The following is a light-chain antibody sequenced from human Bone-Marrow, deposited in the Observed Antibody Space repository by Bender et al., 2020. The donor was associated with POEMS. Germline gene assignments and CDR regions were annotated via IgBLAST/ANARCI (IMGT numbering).Light chain of an antibody. Sequence: QSVLTQPPSASGAPGKTVIISCSGSSSDIGSSFVYWYQRLPGAAPKLLIYRDSQRPSGVPDRFSGSKSGNTASLTVSALHADDEADYYFVSSTGSSYVFGTGTKITVL. CDR3: VSSTGSSYV. V-gene: IGLV1-47*01. CDR2: RDS. CDR1: SSDIGSSF. J-gene: IGLJ1*01.